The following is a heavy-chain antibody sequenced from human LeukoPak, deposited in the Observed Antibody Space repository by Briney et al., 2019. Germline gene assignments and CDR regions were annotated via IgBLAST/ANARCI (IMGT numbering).Heavy chain of an antibody. CDR2: IYDSGST. CDR3: ARDIITMVRGGVYYYMDV. J-gene: IGHJ6*03. Sequence: PSETLSLTCTVSGGSLNSYYWSWLRQPPGKGLEGIGYIYDSGSTNYHPSLKSRVTISVDASKNQFSLKLSSVTAADTAVYYCARDIITMVRGGVYYYMDVWGKGTTVTISS. V-gene: IGHV4-59*12. CDR1: GGSLNSYY. D-gene: IGHD3-10*01.